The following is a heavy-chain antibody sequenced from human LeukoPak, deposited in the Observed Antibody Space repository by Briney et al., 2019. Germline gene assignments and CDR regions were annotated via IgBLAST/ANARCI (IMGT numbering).Heavy chain of an antibody. CDR1: GGTISSSSYY. V-gene: IGHV4-39*01. CDR3: ASNIIAAAGSYYYYYYMDV. CDR2: IYYSGST. Sequence: ASETLSLTCTVSGGTISSSSYYWGWMRQPPGKGLEWLGSIYYSGSTYYNPSLKSRVTISVDTSKNQFSLKQSSVTAADTAVYYCASNIIAAAGSYYYYYYMDVWGKGTTVTVSS. J-gene: IGHJ6*03. D-gene: IGHD6-13*01.